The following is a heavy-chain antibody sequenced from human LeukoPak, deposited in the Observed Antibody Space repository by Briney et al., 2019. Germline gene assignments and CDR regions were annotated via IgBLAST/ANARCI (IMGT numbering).Heavy chain of an antibody. Sequence: SEILSLTCTVSGGSISSSSYYWGWLPQPPGMGLEWIGSIYYSGSTYYNPSLKGRVTISVDTSKNQFSLKLSSVTAADTAVYYCARQLEAPLTGLFDYWGQGTLVTVSS. J-gene: IGHJ4*02. CDR1: GGSISSSSYY. V-gene: IGHV4-39*01. CDR2: IYYSGST. CDR3: ARQLEAPLTGLFDY. D-gene: IGHD3-9*01.